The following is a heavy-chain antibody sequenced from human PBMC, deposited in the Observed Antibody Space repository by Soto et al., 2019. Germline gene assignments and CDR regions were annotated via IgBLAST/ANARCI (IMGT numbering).Heavy chain of an antibody. J-gene: IGHJ5*02. D-gene: IGHD1-1*01. CDR1: GGSISSYY. V-gene: IGHV4-59*01. CDR3: ARVGTENWFDP. Sequence: WETLSLTCTVSGGSISSYYWSWIRQPPGKGLEWIGYIYYSGSTNYNPSLKSRVTISVDTSKNQFSLKLSSVTAADTAVYYCARVGTENWFDPWGQGTLVTVSS. CDR2: IYYSGST.